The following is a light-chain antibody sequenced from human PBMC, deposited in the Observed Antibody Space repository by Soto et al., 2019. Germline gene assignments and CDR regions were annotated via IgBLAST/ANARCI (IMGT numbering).Light chain of an antibody. Sequence: VLKQSPATLSLSPGERATLSCRASQSVSSYLAWYQQIPGQAPRLLIYGASMRATGIPDRFSGSGSGTDFTRTSSRQEPEDFAVYYCQQCGSSSTFGQGTRLENK. CDR1: QSVSSY. CDR2: GAS. CDR3: QQCGSSST. V-gene: IGKV3-11*01. J-gene: IGKJ5*01.